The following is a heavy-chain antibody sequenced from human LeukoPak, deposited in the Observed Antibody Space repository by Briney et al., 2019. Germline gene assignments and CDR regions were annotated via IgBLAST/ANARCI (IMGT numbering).Heavy chain of an antibody. V-gene: IGHV4-59*01. J-gene: IGHJ4*02. D-gene: IGHD3-22*01. CDR2: IYYSGST. CDR3: ARVVSGFIDY. Sequence: SETLSLTCTVSGGSISSYYWSWIRQPPGKGLEWIGYIYYSGSTNYNPSLKSRVTISVDTSKNQFSLKLSSVTAADTAVYYCARVVSGFIDYWGQGTLVTVSS. CDR1: GGSISSYY.